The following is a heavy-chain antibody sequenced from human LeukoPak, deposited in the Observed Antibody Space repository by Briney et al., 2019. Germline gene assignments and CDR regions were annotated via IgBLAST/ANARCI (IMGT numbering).Heavy chain of an antibody. J-gene: IGHJ4*02. CDR3: AKDTRGVGATASVY. CDR2: ISWNSGSI. V-gene: IGHV3-9*01. D-gene: IGHD1-26*01. CDR1: GFTFDDYA. Sequence: GGSLRLSCAASGFTFDDYAMHWVRQAPGKGLEWVSGISWNSGSIGYADSVKGRFTISRDNAKNSLYLQMNSLRAEDTALYYCAKDTRGVGATASVYWGQGTLVTVSS.